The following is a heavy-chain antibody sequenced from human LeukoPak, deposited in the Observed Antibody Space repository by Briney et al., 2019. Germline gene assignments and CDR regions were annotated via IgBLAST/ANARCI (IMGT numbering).Heavy chain of an antibody. Sequence: QPGGSLRLSCAASGLTFSSYAMHWVRQAPGKGLEWVAVISYDGSNKYYADSVKGRFTISRDNSRNTLYLQMNSLRAEDTAVYYCARDRISSGYYLDAFDIWGQGTMVTVSS. CDR2: ISYDGSNK. D-gene: IGHD3-22*01. CDR3: ARDRISSGYYLDAFDI. CDR1: GLTFSSYA. V-gene: IGHV3-30*04. J-gene: IGHJ3*02.